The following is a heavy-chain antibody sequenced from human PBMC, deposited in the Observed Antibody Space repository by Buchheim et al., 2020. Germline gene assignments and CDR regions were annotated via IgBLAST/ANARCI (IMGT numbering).Heavy chain of an antibody. CDR2: ISAYSGNT. J-gene: IGHJ4*02. CDR3: GRHDYGDYDIDF. V-gene: IGHV1-18*01. CDR1: GYTFDNYA. Sequence: QVQLVQSGPEMKKPGASVKVSCKASGYTFDNYAINWVRQAPGHGLEWMGWISAYSGNTHFAQKFQDRLTMTTDESTSTAYMELKSLRSDDTAVYFCGRHDYGDYDIDFWGQGT. D-gene: IGHD4-17*01.